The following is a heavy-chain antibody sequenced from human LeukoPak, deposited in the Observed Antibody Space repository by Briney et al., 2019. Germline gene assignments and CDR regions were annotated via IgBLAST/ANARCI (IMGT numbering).Heavy chain of an antibody. Sequence: GGSLRLSCAASGFTVSTDYMSWVRQAPGKGLEWVSVIYIGGSTYYADSVKGRFTISRDNSKNTLYLQMNSLRAEDTAVYYCARVPRDSSGYYSGGSSIDYWGQGTLVTVSS. CDR3: ARVPRDSSGYYSGGSSIDY. V-gene: IGHV3-66*01. J-gene: IGHJ4*02. D-gene: IGHD3-22*01. CDR1: GFTVSTDY. CDR2: IYIGGST.